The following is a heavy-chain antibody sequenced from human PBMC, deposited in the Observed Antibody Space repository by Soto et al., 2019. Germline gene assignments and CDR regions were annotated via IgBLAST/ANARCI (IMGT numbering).Heavy chain of an antibody. Sequence: QVQLVQSGAEVKKPGASVKVSCKASGYTFITIGISWVRQAPGQGLEWMGGIIPIFGTANYAQKFQGRVTITADESTSTAYMELSSLRSEDTAVYYCARDKGLFYYYVRSGYYGMDVWGQGTTVTVSS. V-gene: IGHV1-69*13. CDR1: GYTFITIG. CDR2: IIPIFGTA. D-gene: IGHD3-10*02. J-gene: IGHJ6*02. CDR3: ARDKGLFYYYVRSGYYGMDV.